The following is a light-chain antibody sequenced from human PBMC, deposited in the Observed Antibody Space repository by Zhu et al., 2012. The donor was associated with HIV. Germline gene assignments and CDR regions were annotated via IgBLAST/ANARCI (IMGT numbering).Light chain of an antibody. V-gene: IGKV1-5*03. CDR2: EAS. CDR1: QSVYKW. Sequence: DLHLTQSPSTLSASVGGRVTITCRASQSVYKWLAWYQQKPEKAPKLLIYEASSLETGVPSRFSGSGSETEFTLTISSLQPDDFASYSCQQYYTPSYTFGQGTKLQIK. CDR3: QQYYTPSYT. J-gene: IGKJ2*01.